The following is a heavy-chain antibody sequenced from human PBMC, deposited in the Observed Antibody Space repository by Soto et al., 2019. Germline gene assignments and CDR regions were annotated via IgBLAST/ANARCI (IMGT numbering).Heavy chain of an antibody. CDR2: INHSGST. CDR1: GGSFSGYY. J-gene: IGHJ5*02. D-gene: IGHD6-13*01. V-gene: IGHV4-34*01. CDR3: ARGYSSSWYKNWFDP. Sequence: QVQLQQWGAGLLKPSETLSLTCAVYGGSFSGYYCSWIRQPPGKGLEWIGEINHSGSTNYNPSLKSRVTISVDTSKNQFSLKLSSVTAADTAVYYCARGYSSSWYKNWFDPWGQGTLVTVSS.